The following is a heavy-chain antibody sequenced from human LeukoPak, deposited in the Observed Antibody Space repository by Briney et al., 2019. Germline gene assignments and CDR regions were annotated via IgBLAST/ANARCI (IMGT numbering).Heavy chain of an antibody. CDR1: GFTFSSYG. V-gene: IGHV3-30*18. CDR3: AKEVGYPHLDDMDV. J-gene: IGHJ6*02. CDR2: ISYDGSNK. D-gene: IGHD5-12*01. Sequence: GRSLRLSCAASGFTFSSYGMHWVRQAPGKGLEWVAVISYDGSNKYYADSVKGRFTISRDNSKNTLYLQMNSLRAEDTAVYYCAKEVGYPHLDDMDVWGQGTTVTVSS.